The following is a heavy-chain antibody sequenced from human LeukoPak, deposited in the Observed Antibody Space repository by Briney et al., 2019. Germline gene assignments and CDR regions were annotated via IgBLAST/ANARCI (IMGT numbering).Heavy chain of an antibody. V-gene: IGHV4-61*03. D-gene: IGHD3-22*01. Sequence: SETLSLTCTVSGGSVSSGGYYWSWIRQPPGKGLEWIGYIYYSGTPRYTPSLKSRVTISRDTSKNHLSLKLTSVTAADTAVYYCARNGGHYYDSSTYYPFDYWGQGTLVTVSS. CDR2: IYYSGTP. CDR1: GGSVSSGGYY. J-gene: IGHJ4*02. CDR3: ARNGGHYYDSSTYYPFDY.